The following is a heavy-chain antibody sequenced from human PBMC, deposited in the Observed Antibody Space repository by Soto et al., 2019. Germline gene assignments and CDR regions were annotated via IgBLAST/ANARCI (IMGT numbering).Heavy chain of an antibody. CDR3: AHSDGGYEIICLDF. CDR1: GFSFTTAGVA. V-gene: IGHV2-5*01. Sequence: SGPTLVNPTQTLTLTCTFSGFSFTTAGVAVGWIRQTPGGALEWLTLIYYNDDRRFSPSLKTRLTITGDTSKNQVVLSLTNVDPWDTATYFCAHSDGGYEIICLDFWGQGLPVTVSS. CDR2: IYYNDDR. J-gene: IGHJ4*02. D-gene: IGHD5-12*01.